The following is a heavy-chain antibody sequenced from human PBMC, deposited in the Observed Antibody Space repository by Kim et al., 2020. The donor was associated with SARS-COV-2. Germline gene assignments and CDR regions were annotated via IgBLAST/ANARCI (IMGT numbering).Heavy chain of an antibody. CDR2: ISYDGSNK. D-gene: IGHD1-26*01. Sequence: GGSLRLSCATSGFTFSSYAMHWVRQAPGKGLEWVAVISYDGSNKYYADSVKGRFTISRDNSKNTLYLQMNSLRAEDTAVYYCARVDVRWELRGGYYWGQG. CDR3: ARVDVRWELRGGYY. J-gene: IGHJ4*02. CDR1: GFTFSSYA. V-gene: IGHV3-30-3*01.